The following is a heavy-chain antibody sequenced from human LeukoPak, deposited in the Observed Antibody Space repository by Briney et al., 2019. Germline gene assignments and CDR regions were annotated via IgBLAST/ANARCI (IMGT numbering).Heavy chain of an antibody. CDR3: ARDLGRYYDSSGYYDY. CDR1: GGTFISYA. V-gene: IGHV1-69*13. CDR2: IIPIFGTA. D-gene: IGHD3-22*01. Sequence: SVKVSCKASGGTFISYAISWVRQAPGQGLEWMGGIIPIFGTANYAQKFQGRVTITADESTSTAYMELSSLRSEDTAVYYCARDLGRYYDSSGYYDYWGQGTLVTVSS. J-gene: IGHJ4*02.